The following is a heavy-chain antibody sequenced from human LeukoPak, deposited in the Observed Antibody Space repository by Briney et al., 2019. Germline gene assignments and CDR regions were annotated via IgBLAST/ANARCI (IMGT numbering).Heavy chain of an antibody. J-gene: IGHJ4*02. CDR2: ISYDGSNK. V-gene: IGHV3-30*03. D-gene: IGHD1-14*01. Sequence: GGSLRLSCAASGFTFSNYVIHWVRQAPGKGLEWVAVISYDGSNKYYADSVKGRFTISRANPKNSLYLQMNSLRAEDTALYYCARDRFLRRPEPADYWGQGTLVTVSS. CDR1: GFTFSNYV. CDR3: ARDRFLRRPEPADY.